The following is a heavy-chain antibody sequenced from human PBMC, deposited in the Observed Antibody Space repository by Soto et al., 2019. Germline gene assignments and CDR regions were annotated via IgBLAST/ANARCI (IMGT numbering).Heavy chain of an antibody. CDR3: ATVYIRGARVSKYGMDV. J-gene: IGHJ6*02. CDR2: INHSGST. D-gene: IGHD1-26*01. Sequence: SETLSLTCAVYGGSFSGYYWSWIRQPPGKGLEWIGEINHSGSTNYNPSLKSRVTISVDTSKNQFSLKLSSVTAADTAVYYCATVYIRGARVSKYGMDVWGQGTTVTVSS. V-gene: IGHV4-34*01. CDR1: GGSFSGYY.